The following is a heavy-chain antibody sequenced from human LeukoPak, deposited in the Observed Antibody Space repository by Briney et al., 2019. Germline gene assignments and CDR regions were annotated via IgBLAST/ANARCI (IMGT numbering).Heavy chain of an antibody. Sequence: GESLKISCKGSGYNFTSYWIDWVRQMPGKGLEWMGIIYPGDSDTRYSPSFQGQVTISADKSISTAYLQWSSLKASDTAMYYCARLYDSSGYYNWFDPWGQGTLVTVSS. V-gene: IGHV5-51*01. CDR3: ARLYDSSGYYNWFDP. J-gene: IGHJ5*02. CDR2: IYPGDSDT. D-gene: IGHD3-22*01. CDR1: GYNFTSYW.